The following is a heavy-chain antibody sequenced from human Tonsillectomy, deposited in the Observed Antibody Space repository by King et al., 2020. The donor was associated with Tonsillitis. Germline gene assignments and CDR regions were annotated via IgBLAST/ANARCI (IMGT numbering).Heavy chain of an antibody. CDR1: GYSFTSFW. D-gene: IGHD3-10*01. V-gene: IGHV5-10-1*03. CDR3: ARLLGHYYASGTDAFDV. Sequence: VQLVQSGAEVKKPGESLRISCQCSGYSFTSFWINWVRQMPGKGLEWMGRIDPSDSYTSYSPSFQGHVTISADKSISAAYLQWSSLKASDTAIYYCARLLGHYYASGTDAFDVWGQGTVVTVSS. J-gene: IGHJ3*01. CDR2: IDPSDSYT.